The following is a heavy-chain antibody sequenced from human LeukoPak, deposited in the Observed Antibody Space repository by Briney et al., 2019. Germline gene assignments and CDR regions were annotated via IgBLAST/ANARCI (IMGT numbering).Heavy chain of an antibody. CDR1: GGTFSSYA. V-gene: IGHV1-46*01. J-gene: IGHJ4*02. CDR2: INPSGGST. D-gene: IGHD5-18*01. CDR3: ARAGAYSYAESHDY. Sequence: GASVKVSCKASGGTFSSYAISWVRQAPGQGLEWMGIINPSGGSTSYAQKFQGRVTMTRDTSTSTVYMELSSLRSEDTAVYYCARAGAYSYAESHDYWGQGTLVTVSS.